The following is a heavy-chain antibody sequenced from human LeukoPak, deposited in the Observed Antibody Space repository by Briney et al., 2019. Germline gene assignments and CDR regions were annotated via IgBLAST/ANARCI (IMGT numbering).Heavy chain of an antibody. CDR1: GFTFNTYS. CDR3: ARHLSGVSGYTYGRGIDY. CDR2: IDSSGGYM. V-gene: IGHV3-21*01. J-gene: IGHJ4*02. Sequence: GGSLRLSCEASGFTFNTYSMNWARQAPGKGLEWVSSIDSSGGYMFYADSVKGRFTISRDNGKTSLYLQMNSLRAEDSAVYYCARHLSGVSGYTYGRGIDYWGQGTLVTVSS. D-gene: IGHD5-18*01.